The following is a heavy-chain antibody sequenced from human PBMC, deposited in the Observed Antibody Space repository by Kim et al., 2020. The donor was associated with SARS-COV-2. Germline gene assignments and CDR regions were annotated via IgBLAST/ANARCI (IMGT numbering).Heavy chain of an antibody. Sequence: LSLTCAASGFTFSSYGMHCVRQAPGKGLEWVAVIWYDGSNKYYADSVKGRFTISRDNSKNTLYLQMNSLRAEDTAVYYCARSKSQATPDSSSWSPQPYYNYYGMYVWGQGTTVTVSS. V-gene: IGHV3-33*01. J-gene: IGHJ6*02. CDR1: GFTFSSYG. D-gene: IGHD6-13*01. CDR2: IWYDGSNK. CDR3: ARSKSQATPDSSSWSPQPYYNYYGMYV.